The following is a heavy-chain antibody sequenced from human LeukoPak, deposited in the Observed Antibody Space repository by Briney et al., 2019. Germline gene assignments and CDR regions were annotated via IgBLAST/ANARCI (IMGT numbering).Heavy chain of an antibody. J-gene: IGHJ6*03. D-gene: IGHD5-24*01. CDR2: IIPIFGTA. V-gene: IGHV1-69*05. CDR3: ARGQRWLQLPRYYYYMDV. Sequence: SVKVSCKASGGTFSSDAISWVRQAPGQGLEWMGRIIPIFGTANYAQKFQGRVTITTDESTSTAYMELSSLRSEDTAVYYCARGQRWLQLPRYYYYMDVWGKGTTVTVSS. CDR1: GGTFSSDA.